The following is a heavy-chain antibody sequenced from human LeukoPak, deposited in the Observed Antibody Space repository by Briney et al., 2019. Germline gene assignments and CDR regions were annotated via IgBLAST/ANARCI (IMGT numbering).Heavy chain of an antibody. CDR1: GGSISSYY. J-gene: IGHJ1*01. Sequence: SETLSLTCTVSGGSISSYYWSWIRQPPGKGLEWIGYIYYSGSTNYNPSLKSRVTISVDTSKNQFSLKLSSVTAADTAVYYCARHPEVRPTYFQHWGQGTLVTVSS. CDR2: IYYSGST. D-gene: IGHD3-10*01. CDR3: ARHPEVRPTYFQH. V-gene: IGHV4-59*08.